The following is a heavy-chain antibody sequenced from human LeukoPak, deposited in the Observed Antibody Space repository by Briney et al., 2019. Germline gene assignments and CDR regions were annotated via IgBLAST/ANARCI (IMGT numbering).Heavy chain of an antibody. J-gene: IGHJ6*03. D-gene: IGHD3-3*01. V-gene: IGHV3-7*01. CDR2: IKQDGSEK. Sequence: GGSLRLSCAASGFTFSSYWMSWVRQAPGKGLEWVANIKQDGSEKYYVDSVKGRFTISRDNAKNSLYLQMNSLRVEDTAVYYCARLSSPRDYDFWSGYYTQGYYYYYMDVWGKGTTVTVSS. CDR1: GFTFSSYW. CDR3: ARLSSPRDYDFWSGYYTQGYYYYYMDV.